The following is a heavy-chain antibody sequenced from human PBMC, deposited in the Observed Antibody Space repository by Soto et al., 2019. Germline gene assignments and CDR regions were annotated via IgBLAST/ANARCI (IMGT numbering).Heavy chain of an antibody. D-gene: IGHD3-22*01. CDR2: IYWDDDK. CDR1: GFSLSTSGVG. Sequence: QITLKESGPTLVKPTQTLTLTSTFSGFSLSTSGVGVGWIHQPPGKALEWLALIYWDDDKRYSPSLKSRLTITKDTSKNQVVLTMTNMHPVDTATYYRARTYYYDSSGYWAFDIWGQGTMVTVSS. J-gene: IGHJ3*02. CDR3: ARTYYYDSSGYWAFDI. V-gene: IGHV2-5*02.